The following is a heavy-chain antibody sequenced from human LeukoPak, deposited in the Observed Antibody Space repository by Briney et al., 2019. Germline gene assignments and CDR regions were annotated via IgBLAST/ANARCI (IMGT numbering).Heavy chain of an antibody. V-gene: IGHV4-4*07. CDR3: ARLSADSSSSRGFDY. CDR2: IYTSGST. CDR1: GASISSYY. Sequence: SENLSLTCTVSGASISSYYWTWIRQPAGKGLEWIGRIYTSGSTNYNPSLKSRVAMSVDTSKNQFSLKLSSVTAADTAVYYCARLSADSSSSRGFDYWGQGTLVTVSS. J-gene: IGHJ4*02. D-gene: IGHD2-2*01.